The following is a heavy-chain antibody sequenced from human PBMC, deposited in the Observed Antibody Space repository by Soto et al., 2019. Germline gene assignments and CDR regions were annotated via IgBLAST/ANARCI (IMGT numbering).Heavy chain of an antibody. CDR2: ISAYNGNT. Sequence: ASVKVSCNASGYTFTSYGISWVLQAPGQVLECMGWISAYNGNTNYAQKLQGRVTMTTDTSTSTAYMELRSLRSDDTAVYYCARVSLNWNQLYWGQGTLVTVSS. CDR1: GYTFTSYG. CDR3: ARVSLNWNQLY. V-gene: IGHV1-18*01. D-gene: IGHD1-20*01. J-gene: IGHJ4*02.